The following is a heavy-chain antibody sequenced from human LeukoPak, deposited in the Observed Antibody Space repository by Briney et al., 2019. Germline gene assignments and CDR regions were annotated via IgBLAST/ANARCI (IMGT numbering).Heavy chain of an antibody. CDR3: Y. CDR1: GYPFTSYA. Sequence: ASVKVSCKASGYPFTSYAMNWVRQAPGQGLEYIGWINTNTGNPTYAQGFTGRFVFSLDTSASTAYYCARAEVSCTGATCFSYWGQGTLVTVSS. D-gene: IGHD2-15*01. V-gene: IGHV7-4-1*01. CDR2: INTNTGNP. J-gene: IGHJ4*02.